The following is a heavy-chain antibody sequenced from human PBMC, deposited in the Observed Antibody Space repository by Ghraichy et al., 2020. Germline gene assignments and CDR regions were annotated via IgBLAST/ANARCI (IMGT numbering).Heavy chain of an antibody. V-gene: IGHV3-30*18. Sequence: GGSLRLSCAASGFTFSSYGMHWVRQAPGKGLEWVAVISYDGSNKNYADSVKGRFTISRDNSKNTLYLQMNSLRAEDTAVYYCAKSDFWSGFYYYMDVWGKGTTVTVSS. CDR3: AKSDFWSGFYYYMDV. D-gene: IGHD3-3*01. J-gene: IGHJ6*03. CDR1: GFTFSSYG. CDR2: ISYDGSNK.